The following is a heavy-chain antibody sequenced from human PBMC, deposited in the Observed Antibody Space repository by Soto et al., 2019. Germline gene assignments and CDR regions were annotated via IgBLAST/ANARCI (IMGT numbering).Heavy chain of an antibody. J-gene: IGHJ5*02. CDR3: ARVGRDLWSGYRNWFDP. Sequence: QVQLVQSGAEVKKPGASVKVSCKASGYTFTSYGISWVRQAPGQGLEWMGWISAYTGNTNYAQKLQGRVTMTTDTSTSTAYMELGSLRADDTAVYYWARVGRDLWSGYRNWFDPWGQGTLVTVSS. V-gene: IGHV1-18*01. D-gene: IGHD3-3*01. CDR1: GYTFTSYG. CDR2: ISAYTGNT.